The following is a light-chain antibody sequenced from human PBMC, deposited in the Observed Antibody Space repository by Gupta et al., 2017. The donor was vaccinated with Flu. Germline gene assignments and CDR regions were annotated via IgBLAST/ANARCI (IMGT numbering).Light chain of an antibody. J-gene: IGLJ2*01. CDR3: QAWGTGPV. CDR2: VTSDGSR. CDR1: TGHSNYA. Sequence: QVVLTQPRSASASLGASVTLTCTLRTGHSNYAVAWHQQQPEKGPRYLMKVTSDGSRTRGDGIPDRFSGSSSGVDRYLTISSLQAEDEGDYYCQAWGTGPVFGGGTRLTVL. V-gene: IGLV4-69*01.